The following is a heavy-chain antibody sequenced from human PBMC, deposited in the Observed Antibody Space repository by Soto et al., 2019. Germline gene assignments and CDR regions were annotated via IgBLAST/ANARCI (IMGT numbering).Heavy chain of an antibody. V-gene: IGHV5-51*01. CDR3: ARRASIAVAGDAFDI. Sequence: PGESLKISCKGSGYSFTSYWIGWVRQMPGKGLEWMGIIYPGDSDTRYSPSFQGQVTISADKSISTAYLQWSSLKASDTAMYYCARRASIAVAGDAFDIWGQGTMVTVSS. J-gene: IGHJ3*02. CDR2: IYPGDSDT. CDR1: GYSFTSYW. D-gene: IGHD6-19*01.